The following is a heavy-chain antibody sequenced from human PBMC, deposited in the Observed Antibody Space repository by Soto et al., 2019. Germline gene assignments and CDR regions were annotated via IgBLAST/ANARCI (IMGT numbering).Heavy chain of an antibody. J-gene: IGHJ6*02. V-gene: IGHV1-69*13. D-gene: IGHD5-12*01. CDR2: IIPIFGTA. CDR1: GGTFSRYA. Sequence: ASVKVFCKASGGTFSRYAISWVRQAPGQGLEWMGGIIPIFGTANYAQTFQGRVTITADESTSTAYMELSSLRSEDTAVYYCAREGRGYDYPPYGMDVWGQGSTVTVSS. CDR3: AREGRGYDYPPYGMDV.